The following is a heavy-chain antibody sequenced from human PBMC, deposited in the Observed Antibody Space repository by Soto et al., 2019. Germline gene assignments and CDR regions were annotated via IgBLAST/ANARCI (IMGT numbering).Heavy chain of an antibody. CDR3: ARSPPDYDLWSGYYTW. CDR1: GGSFSGYY. D-gene: IGHD3-3*01. J-gene: IGHJ4*02. V-gene: IGHV4-34*01. CDR2: INHSGST. Sequence: SETLSLTCAVYGGSFSGYYWSWIRQPPGKGLEWIGEINHSGSTNYNPSLKSRVTISVDTSKNKFSLKLSSVTAADTAVYYCARSPPDYDLWSGYYTWWGQGTLVTVSS.